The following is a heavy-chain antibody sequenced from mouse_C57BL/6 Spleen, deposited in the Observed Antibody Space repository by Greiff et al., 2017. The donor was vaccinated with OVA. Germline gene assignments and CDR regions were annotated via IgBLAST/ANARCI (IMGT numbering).Heavy chain of an antibody. Sequence: QVQLQQPGAELVKPGASVKLSCKASGYTFTSYWMQWVKQRPGQGLEWIGEIDPSDSYTNYKQKFKGKATLTVDTSSRTAYMQRSSLTSEDSAVYYCARRNLCYFDYWGQGTTLTVSS. V-gene: IGHV1-50*01. CDR3: ARRNLCYFDY. CDR1: GYTFTSYW. CDR2: IDPSDSYT. J-gene: IGHJ2*01. D-gene: IGHD6-1*01.